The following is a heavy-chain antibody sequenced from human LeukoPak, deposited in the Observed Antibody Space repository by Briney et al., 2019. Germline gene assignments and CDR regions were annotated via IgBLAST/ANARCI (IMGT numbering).Heavy chain of an antibody. CDR3: ARDHRKGGSSNFDY. J-gene: IGHJ4*02. CDR2: ISAYNGNT. CDR1: GYTFTSCG. D-gene: IGHD3-16*01. Sequence: AAVKVSCKAAGYTFTSCGSSWGRQAPGQGLEGMGWISAYNGNTNYAQTLQGRVTMTTATSTSTAYMELRSLRSADTAAYYCARDHRKGGSSNFDYWGQGTLVTVSS. V-gene: IGHV1-18*01.